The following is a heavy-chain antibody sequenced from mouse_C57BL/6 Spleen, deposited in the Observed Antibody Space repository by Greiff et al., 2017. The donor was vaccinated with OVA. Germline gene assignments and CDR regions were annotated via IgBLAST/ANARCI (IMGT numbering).Heavy chain of an antibody. Sequence: QVQLKESGPELVKPGSSVKISCKASGYAFSSSWMNWVKQRPGKGLEWIGRIYPGDGDTNYNGKFKGKATLTADKSSSTAYMQLSSLTSEDSAVYFCARGDYDEGAWFAYWGQGTLVTVSA. J-gene: IGHJ3*01. CDR1: GYAFSSSW. CDR3: ARGDYDEGAWFAY. V-gene: IGHV1-82*01. D-gene: IGHD2-4*01. CDR2: IYPGDGDT.